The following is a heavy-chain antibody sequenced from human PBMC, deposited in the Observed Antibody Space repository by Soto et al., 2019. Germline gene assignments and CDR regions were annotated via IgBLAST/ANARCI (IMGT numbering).Heavy chain of an antibody. D-gene: IGHD3-9*01. J-gene: IGHJ3*02. CDR2: INYSGST. Sequence: QVLLQDSGPGLVKPSETLSLSCTVSGGSISGYDWSWIRQPPGKRLEWIGYINYSGSTNYNPSLKRRVIISVDTSNKHFSLNLGSVTVADTAVYYCATYFDWPSRFDIWGQGKMVTVSA. CDR1: GGSISGYD. V-gene: IGHV4-59*01. CDR3: ATYFDWPSRFDI.